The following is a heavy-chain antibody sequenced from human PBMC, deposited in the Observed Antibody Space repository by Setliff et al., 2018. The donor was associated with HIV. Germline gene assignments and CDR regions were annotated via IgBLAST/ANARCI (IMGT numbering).Heavy chain of an antibody. Sequence: SETLSLTCTVSGFIIGDGHYWAWIRQPPGKGLEWIGSIYATGSTFYNPSLKSRVTISIDTSRNQFSLKLTSVTDADTAVYFCGKADCSAGSCPDYWGPGTLVTVSS. V-gene: IGHV4-38-2*02. CDR3: GKADCSAGSCPDY. D-gene: IGHD2-15*01. CDR1: GFIIGDGHY. J-gene: IGHJ4*02. CDR2: IYATGST.